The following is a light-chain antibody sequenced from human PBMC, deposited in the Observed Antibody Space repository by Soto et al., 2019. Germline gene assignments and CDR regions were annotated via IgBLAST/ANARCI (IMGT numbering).Light chain of an antibody. CDR3: QSYDSSLSGVV. J-gene: IGLJ2*01. V-gene: IGLV1-40*01. CDR2: GNS. Sequence: SVLTQPPSVPGAPGQRVTISCTGSGSNIGAGYDVHWYQQLPGTAPKLLIYGNSNRPSGVPDRFSGSKSGTSASLAITGLQAEDEADYYCQSYDSSLSGVVFGGGTKVTVL. CDR1: GSNIGAGYD.